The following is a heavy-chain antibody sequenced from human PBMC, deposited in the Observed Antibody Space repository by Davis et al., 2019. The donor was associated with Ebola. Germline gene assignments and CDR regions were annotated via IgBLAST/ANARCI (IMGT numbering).Heavy chain of an antibody. D-gene: IGHD3-3*01. Sequence: PSETLSLTCTVSGDSTSSSDDYWGWIRQPPGKGLEWIGNIHSSGSTFYTPALKSRLSIYVDTSKNHFSLRLTSVTAADTAVYYCAMYEERITTSGVVVGFDSWGQGTLVTVSS. CDR3: AMYEERITTSGVVVGFDS. V-gene: IGHV4-39*02. J-gene: IGHJ4*02. CDR2: IHSSGST. CDR1: GDSTSSSDDY.